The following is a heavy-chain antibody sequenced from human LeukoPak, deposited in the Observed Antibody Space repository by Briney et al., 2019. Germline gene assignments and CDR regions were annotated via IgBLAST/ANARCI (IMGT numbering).Heavy chain of an antibody. V-gene: IGHV3-7*01. CDR3: ASAYDRSGYIDY. Sequence: GGSLRLSCGASGFTFSSYWMSWVRQAPGKGLEWVANIKEDGSGIYYVDSVEGRFTISRDNAKKSLYLQMNSLRAEDTAVYYCASAYDRSGYIDYWGQGTLVTVSS. J-gene: IGHJ4*02. D-gene: IGHD3-22*01. CDR1: GFTFSSYW. CDR2: IKEDGSGI.